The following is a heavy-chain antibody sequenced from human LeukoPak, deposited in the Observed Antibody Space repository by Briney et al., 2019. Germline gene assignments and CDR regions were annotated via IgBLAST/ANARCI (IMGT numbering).Heavy chain of an antibody. J-gene: IGHJ3*02. CDR3: ARDHCSGGSCYNAFDI. Sequence: PGGSLRLSCAASVFTFSDYYMSWIRQAPGNGLERGSYISSSGSTIYYADSVKGRFTISRDNAKNSLYLQMSSLRAEDTAVYYCARDHCSGGSCYNAFDIWGQGTMVTVSS. CDR2: ISSSGSTI. D-gene: IGHD2-15*01. V-gene: IGHV3-11*01. CDR1: VFTFSDYY.